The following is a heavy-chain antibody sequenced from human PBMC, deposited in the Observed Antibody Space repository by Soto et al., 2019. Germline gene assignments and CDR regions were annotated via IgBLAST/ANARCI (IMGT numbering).Heavy chain of an antibody. Sequence: ASETLSLTCTVSGGSVSSGSYYWSWIRQPPGKGLEWIGYIYYSGSTNYNPSLKSRVTISVDTSKNQFSLKLSSVTAADTAVYYCARDRGYSGSYSYYFDYWGQGTLVTVSS. CDR2: IYYSGST. J-gene: IGHJ4*02. D-gene: IGHD1-26*01. CDR3: ARDRGYSGSYSYYFDY. CDR1: GGSVSSGSYY. V-gene: IGHV4-61*01.